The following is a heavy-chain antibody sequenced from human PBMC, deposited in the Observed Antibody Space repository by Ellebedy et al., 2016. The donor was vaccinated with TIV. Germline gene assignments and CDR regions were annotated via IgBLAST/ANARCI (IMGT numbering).Heavy chain of an antibody. Sequence: LRLSCAVSGGSISSGGYSWSWIRQPPGKGLEWIGYIYHSGSTNYNPSLKSRVTISVDTSKNQFSLKLSSVTAADTAVYYCARGGIVVVPAATYYFDYWGQGTLVTVSS. CDR3: ARGGIVVVPAATYYFDY. V-gene: IGHV4-30-2*01. J-gene: IGHJ4*02. CDR2: IYHSGST. D-gene: IGHD2-2*01. CDR1: GGSISSGGYS.